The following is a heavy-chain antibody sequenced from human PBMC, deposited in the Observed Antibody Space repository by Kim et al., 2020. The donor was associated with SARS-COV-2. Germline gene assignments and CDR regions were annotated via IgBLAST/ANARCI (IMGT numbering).Heavy chain of an antibody. Sequence: GSLRLSCAASGFTFSKYKMNWVRQAPGKGLEWVSSISPGSTDIYYTDSVKGRFTISRDDAKSSLYLHTSSLRAEDTAVYYCARNPTYCGGDCYFDYWGQGTRVTVSS. CDR3: ARNPTYCGGDCYFDY. V-gene: IGHV3-21*01. J-gene: IGHJ4*02. CDR1: GFTFSKYK. CDR2: ISPGSTDI. D-gene: IGHD2-21*02.